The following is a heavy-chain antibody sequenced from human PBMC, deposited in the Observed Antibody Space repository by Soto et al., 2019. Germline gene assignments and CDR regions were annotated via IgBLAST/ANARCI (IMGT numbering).Heavy chain of an antibody. Sequence: QVQLQQWGAGLLKPSETLSLTCAVYGGSFSGYYWSWIRQPPGKGLEWIGEINHSGSTNYNPSLKSRVTISVDPSQNQFALKLSSVTAADTAVYYCASQAHYDSSGYTSFDYWGQGTLVTVSS. CDR2: INHSGST. D-gene: IGHD3-22*01. CDR3: ASQAHYDSSGYTSFDY. J-gene: IGHJ4*02. V-gene: IGHV4-34*01. CDR1: GGSFSGYY.